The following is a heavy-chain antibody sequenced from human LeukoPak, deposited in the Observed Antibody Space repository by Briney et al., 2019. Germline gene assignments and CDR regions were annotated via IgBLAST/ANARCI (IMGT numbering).Heavy chain of an antibody. J-gene: IGHJ4*02. CDR3: TKDIDGALAY. Sequence: GGSLRLSCAASGFTFDDDAMHWVRQVPGKGLEWVSGITWNSGRIAYADSVKGRFTISRDNAKNSLYLQMNSLRVEDTAFYYCTKDIDGALAYWGQGTLVTVSS. D-gene: IGHD1-26*01. CDR2: ITWNSGRI. CDR1: GFTFDDDA. V-gene: IGHV3-9*01.